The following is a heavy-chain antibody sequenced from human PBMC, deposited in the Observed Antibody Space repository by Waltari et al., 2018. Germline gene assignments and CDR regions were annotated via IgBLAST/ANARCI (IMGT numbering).Heavy chain of an antibody. J-gene: IGHJ3*02. CDR2: IYYSGST. D-gene: IGHD6-13*01. V-gene: IGHV4-30-4*08. CDR1: GGSISSGDYY. Sequence: QVQLQESGPGLVKPSQTLSLTCTVSGGSISSGDYYWSWIRQPPGKGLEWIGYIYYSGSTYYNPSLKSRVTISVDTSKNQFYLKLSSVTAADTPVYYCARAGSSWFLSSYAFDIWGQGTMVTVSS. CDR3: ARAGSSWFLSSYAFDI.